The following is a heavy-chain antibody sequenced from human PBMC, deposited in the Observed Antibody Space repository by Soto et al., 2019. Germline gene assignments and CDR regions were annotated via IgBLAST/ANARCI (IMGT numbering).Heavy chain of an antibody. D-gene: IGHD3-10*01. CDR2: IKTDGSEK. CDR1: GFTFRDYW. J-gene: IGHJ4*02. Sequence: EVQLVESGGGLVQPGGSLRLSSAASGFTFRDYWMTWVRQAPGKGLECVANIKTDGSEKYYVDPVKGRFTISRDNAKNSLYLQMNSLRAEDTAVYYCASSMGRGGNDYWGQGTLVTVSS. V-gene: IGHV3-7*05. CDR3: ASSMGRGGNDY.